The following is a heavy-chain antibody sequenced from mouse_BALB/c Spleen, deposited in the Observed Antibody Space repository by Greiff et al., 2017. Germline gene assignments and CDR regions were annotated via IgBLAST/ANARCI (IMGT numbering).Heavy chain of an antibody. D-gene: IGHD4-1*01. CDR3: ARSSNWAYYFDY. CDR1: GFTFSSFG. Sequence: EVQLVESGGGLVQPGGSRKLSCAASGFTFSSFGMHWVRQALEKGLEWVAYISSGSSTIYYADTVKGRFTISRDNPKNTLFLQMTSLRSEDTAMYYCARSSNWAYYFDYWGQGTTLTVSS. V-gene: IGHV5-17*02. J-gene: IGHJ2*01. CDR2: ISSGSSTI.